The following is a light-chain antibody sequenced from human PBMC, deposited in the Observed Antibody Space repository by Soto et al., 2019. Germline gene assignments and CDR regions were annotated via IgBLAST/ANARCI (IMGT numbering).Light chain of an antibody. CDR2: DVR. Sequence: QSALTQPASVSGSPGQSITISCTGTASDVGGYNSVSWYQHHPGTAPKLLIYDVRYRPSGVSNRFPGSQSANTASLTISGLQTDDEAEYYCCSYTTSTTYVFGTGTKVTVL. V-gene: IGLV2-14*01. CDR1: ASDVGGYNS. J-gene: IGLJ1*01. CDR3: CSYTTSTTYV.